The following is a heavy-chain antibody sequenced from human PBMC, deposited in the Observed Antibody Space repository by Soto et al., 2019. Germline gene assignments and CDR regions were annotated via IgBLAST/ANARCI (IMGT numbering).Heavy chain of an antibody. CDR3: TREIIGDGYNCDY. D-gene: IGHD5-12*01. CDR2: ISSQANSYAT. J-gene: IGHJ4*02. V-gene: IGHV3-73*01. CDR1: GFTFSGSA. Sequence: EVQLVESGGGLVQPGGSLKLSCAASGFTFSGSAMHWVRQASGKGLEWVGRISSQANSYATAYAASVKGRFTIYRDESKNTAYRLMNSLKTEDTAVYYCTREIIGDGYNCDYWGQGTLVTVSS.